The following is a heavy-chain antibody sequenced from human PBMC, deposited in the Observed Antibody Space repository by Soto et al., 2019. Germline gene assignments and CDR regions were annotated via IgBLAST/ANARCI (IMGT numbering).Heavy chain of an antibody. V-gene: IGHV3-30-3*01. Sequence: QVQLVESGGGVVQPGRSLRLSCAASGFTFSSYAMHWVRQAPGKGLEWVAVISYDGSNKYYADSVKGRFTISRDNSKNTLYLQMNSLRAEDTAVYYCARDHGRGAEAGLYWGQGTLVTVSS. CDR2: ISYDGSNK. J-gene: IGHJ4*02. D-gene: IGHD6-13*01. CDR1: GFTFSSYA. CDR3: ARDHGRGAEAGLY.